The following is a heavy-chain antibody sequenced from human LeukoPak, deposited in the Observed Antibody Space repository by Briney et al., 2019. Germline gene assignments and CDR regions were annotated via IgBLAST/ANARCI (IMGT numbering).Heavy chain of an antibody. J-gene: IGHJ4*02. D-gene: IGHD2-2*01. CDR3: AKVVAPSTTRNLDY. Sequence: GGSLRLSSAASGFTFSTYAMTWVRQAPGKGLEWVSTFGSGGGTYYADSVRGRFTISKDNSKNTLYLQLNSLGAEDTALYYCAKVVAPSTTRNLDYWGQGTLVIVSS. V-gene: IGHV3-23*01. CDR2: FGSGGGT. CDR1: GFTFSTYA.